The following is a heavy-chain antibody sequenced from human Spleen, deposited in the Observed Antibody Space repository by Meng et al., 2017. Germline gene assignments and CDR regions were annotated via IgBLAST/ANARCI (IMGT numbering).Heavy chain of an antibody. CDR1: GGCFSDYY. Sequence: QVQLQEGGAGLLKPSETLSLTCVVSGGCFSDYYWSWIRQPPGKGLEWIGEINHSGSTNYNPSLESRATISVDTSQNNLSLKLSSVTAADSAVYYCARGPTTMAHDFDYWGQGTLVTVSS. V-gene: IGHV4-34*01. D-gene: IGHD4-11*01. J-gene: IGHJ4*02. CDR3: ARGPTTMAHDFDY. CDR2: INHSGST.